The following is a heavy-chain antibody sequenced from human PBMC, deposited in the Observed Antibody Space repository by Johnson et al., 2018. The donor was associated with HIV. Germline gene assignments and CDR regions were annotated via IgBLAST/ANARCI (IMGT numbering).Heavy chain of an antibody. V-gene: IGHV3-23*04. CDR2: ISGSGDSA. Sequence: VLLVESGGGLVQPGGSLRLSCAASGFTFSSYAMSWVRQAPGKGLEWVSAISGSGDSAYYADSVKGRFTISRDNAKNSLYLQMNSLRAEDTAVYYCARDYYDMPWGYDAFDIWGQGTMVTVSS. CDR3: ARDYYDMPWGYDAFDI. J-gene: IGHJ3*02. D-gene: IGHD3-22*01. CDR1: GFTFSSYA.